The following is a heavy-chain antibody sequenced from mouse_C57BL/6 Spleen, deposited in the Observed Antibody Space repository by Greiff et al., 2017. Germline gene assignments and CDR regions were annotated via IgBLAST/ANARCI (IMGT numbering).Heavy chain of an antibody. CDR2: IYPGDGDT. J-gene: IGHJ2*01. Sequence: VQLQQSGPELVKPGASVKISCKASGYAFSGSWMNWVKQRPGKGLEWIGRIYPGDGDTNYNGKFKGKATLTADKSSSTAYMQLSSLTSEDSAVYFCARRPDYFDYWGQGTTLTVSS. CDR3: ARRPDYFDY. CDR1: GYAFSGSW. V-gene: IGHV1-82*01.